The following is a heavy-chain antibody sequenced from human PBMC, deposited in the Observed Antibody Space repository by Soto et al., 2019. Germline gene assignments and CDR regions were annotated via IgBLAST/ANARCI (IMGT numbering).Heavy chain of an antibody. CDR3: GRVMIGTSRHTDSDY. CDR2: IDYTGVT. Sequence: SETLSLTCSVSGASISSRDYYWGWIRQTPGKGLEWIGNIDYTGVTYYNPSLKSRVTVSKDTSKNQFSLKVASVTAADTAIYYCGRVMIGTSRHTDSDYWGQGTQVTVSS. J-gene: IGHJ4*02. V-gene: IGHV4-39*01. CDR1: GASISSRDYY. D-gene: IGHD2-2*01.